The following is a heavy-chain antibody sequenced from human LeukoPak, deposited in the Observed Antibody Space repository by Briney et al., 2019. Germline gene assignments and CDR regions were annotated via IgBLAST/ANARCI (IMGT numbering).Heavy chain of an antibody. V-gene: IGHV3-21*01. Sequence: LGGSLRLFCEAAGFTFSSYIMNWVRQAPGKGLEWVSSISSSSYIYYADSVKGRFTISRDNAKNSLYLQMNSLRAEDTAVYYCARDLRVLLWGRGTLVTVSS. CDR1: GFTFSSYI. CDR2: ISSSSYI. J-gene: IGHJ2*01. D-gene: IGHD5/OR15-5a*01. CDR3: ARDLRVLL.